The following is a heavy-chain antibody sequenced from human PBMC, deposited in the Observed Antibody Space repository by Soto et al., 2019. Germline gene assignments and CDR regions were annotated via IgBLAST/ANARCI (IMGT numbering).Heavy chain of an antibody. Sequence: QVQLVQSGAEVKKPGASVKVSCKASGYILTRCHMHWVRQAPGQGLEWMGVINPSDGGTTYAQKFQGRVTMTRDTSTSTVYMELSSLRSEDTAMYYCARVAWQSLDYWGQGTLVTVSS. CDR3: ARVAWQSLDY. V-gene: IGHV1-46*01. CDR2: INPSDGGT. J-gene: IGHJ4*02. D-gene: IGHD5-12*01. CDR1: GYILTRCH.